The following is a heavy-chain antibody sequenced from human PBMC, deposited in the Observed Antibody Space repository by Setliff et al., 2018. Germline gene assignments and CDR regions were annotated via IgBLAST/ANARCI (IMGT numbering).Heavy chain of an antibody. J-gene: IGHJ6*02. CDR1: GYSFTSYW. CDR2: IYPGDSDT. CDR3: ARVGQQLVYYYYGMDV. Sequence: GESLKISCKGSGYSFTSYWIGWVRQMPGKGLGWMGIIYPGDSDTRYSPSFQGQVTISADKSISTAYLQWSSLKASDTAMYYCARVGQQLVYYYYGMDVWGQGTTVTVSS. V-gene: IGHV5-51*01. D-gene: IGHD6-13*01.